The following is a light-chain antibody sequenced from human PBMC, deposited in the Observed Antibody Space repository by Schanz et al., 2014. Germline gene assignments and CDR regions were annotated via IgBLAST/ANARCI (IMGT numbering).Light chain of an antibody. V-gene: IGKV3D-20*02. J-gene: IGKJ4*01. Sequence: EIVLTQSPGTLSLSPGERATLSCRASQSVSSSYLAWYQQKPGQAPRLLIYDASTRATGIPARFSGSGSGTDFTLTISALEPEDFAVYHCQQRSNWPLTFGGGTKVEIK. CDR2: DAS. CDR3: QQRSNWPLT. CDR1: QSVSSSY.